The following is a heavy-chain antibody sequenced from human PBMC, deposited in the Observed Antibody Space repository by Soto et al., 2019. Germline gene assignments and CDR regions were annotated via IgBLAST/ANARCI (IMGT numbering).Heavy chain of an antibody. Sequence: QITLKESGPPLVKPTQTLTLTCTFSGFSLSTSGVGVGWIRQPPGKALERLALIYWDDDKRYSPSLKSRLTITKDTSKNQVVLTMTNMDPVDTATYYCAPVVGMGWFDPWGQGTLVTVSS. D-gene: IGHD2-8*01. CDR2: IYWDDDK. CDR1: GFSLSTSGVG. J-gene: IGHJ5*02. CDR3: APVVGMGWFDP. V-gene: IGHV2-5*02.